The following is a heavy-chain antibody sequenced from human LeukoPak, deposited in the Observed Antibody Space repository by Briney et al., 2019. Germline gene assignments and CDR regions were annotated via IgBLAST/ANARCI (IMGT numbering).Heavy chain of an antibody. J-gene: IGHJ4*02. CDR2: IHAGNGNT. Sequence: ASVKVSCKAAGYTFTSYEMHWVRQAPGKRLEGMGWIHAGNGNTKYSQKFKGRVTITRDTSASTAYMELSSLRSEDTAVFFFTQKPEYDILTGYLDYWGQGTLVTVSS. CDR1: GYTFTSYE. V-gene: IGHV1-3*01. D-gene: IGHD3-9*01. CDR3: TQKPEYDILTGYLDY.